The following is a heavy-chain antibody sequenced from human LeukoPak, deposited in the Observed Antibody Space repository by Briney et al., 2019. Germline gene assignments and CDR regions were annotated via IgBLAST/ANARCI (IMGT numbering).Heavy chain of an antibody. CDR1: GFTFSGST. CDR3: AKGHYYGSGSLDY. J-gene: IGHJ4*02. V-gene: IGHV3-73*01. Sequence: GGSLRLSCAASGFTFSGSTMHWVRQASGKGLEWVGRIRSKANNYATAYATSVKGRFTLSRDNSKNTLYVQMNSLRAEDTAVYYCAKGHYYGSGSLDYWGQGTLVTVSS. D-gene: IGHD3-10*01. CDR2: IRSKANNYAT.